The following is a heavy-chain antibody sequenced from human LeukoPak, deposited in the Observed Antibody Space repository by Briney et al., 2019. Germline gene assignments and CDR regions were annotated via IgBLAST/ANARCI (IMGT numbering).Heavy chain of an antibody. CDR3: ARQPANTAAFDI. V-gene: IGHV4-59*08. J-gene: IGHJ3*02. CDR2: VRDNGEN. CDR1: GGSINTYY. D-gene: IGHD5-18*01. Sequence: SETLSLTCTVSGGSINTYYWSWIRQPPGKGLEWIAYVRDNGENNYNPSLKSRVAVSVDTANNQISLRLNFVTAADTAIYYCARQPANTAAFDIWGLGTMVAVSS.